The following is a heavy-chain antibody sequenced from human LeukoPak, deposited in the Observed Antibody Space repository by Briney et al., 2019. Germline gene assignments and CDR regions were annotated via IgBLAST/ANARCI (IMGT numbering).Heavy chain of an antibody. CDR2: IIPIFGTA. CDR3: ARAPNYGHYGNFDY. CDR1: GYTFTGYY. D-gene: IGHD4-17*01. V-gene: IGHV1-69*13. Sequence: SVKVSCMASGYTFTGYYMHWVRQAPGQGVGWMGGIIPIFGTANYAQKFQGRVTITAEESTSTAYMELSSLRSEDPAVYYCARAPNYGHYGNFDYWGQGTLVTVSS. J-gene: IGHJ4*02.